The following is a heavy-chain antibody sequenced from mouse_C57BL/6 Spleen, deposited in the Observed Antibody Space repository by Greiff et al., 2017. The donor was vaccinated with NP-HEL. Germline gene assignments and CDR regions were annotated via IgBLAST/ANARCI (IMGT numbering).Heavy chain of an antibody. CDR2: IRLKSDNYAT. CDR3: TEIPIKPYYAMDY. CDR1: GFTFSNYW. V-gene: IGHV6-3*01. Sequence: EVKLMESGGGLVQPGGSMKLSCVASGFTFSNYWMNWVRQSPEKGLEWVAQIRLKSDNYATHYAESVKGRFTISRDDSKSSVYLQMNNLRAEDTGIYYCTEIPIKPYYAMDYWGQGTSVTVSS. J-gene: IGHJ4*01. D-gene: IGHD1-1*01.